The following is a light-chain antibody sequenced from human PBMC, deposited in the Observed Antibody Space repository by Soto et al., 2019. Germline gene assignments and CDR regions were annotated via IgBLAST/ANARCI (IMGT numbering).Light chain of an antibody. CDR1: QDISNY. V-gene: IGKV1-33*01. CDR2: DAS. J-gene: IGKJ4*01. Sequence: DIQMTQSPSSLSASLGDRVTITCQASQDISNYLNWYQQKPGKAPKPLIYDASNLETGVPSRFSGSRSGTDFTFTISSLQPQDIATYYCQQYGNLPPETFGGGTKVDIK. CDR3: QQYGNLPPET.